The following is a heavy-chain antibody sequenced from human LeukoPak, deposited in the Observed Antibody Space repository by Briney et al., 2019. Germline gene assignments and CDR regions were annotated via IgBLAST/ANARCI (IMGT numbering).Heavy chain of an antibody. CDR1: GFTFSGSA. Sequence: GGSLRLSCAASGFTFSGSAMHWVRQASGKGLEWVGLLRSKANSFATSYIASVKGRFTISRDDSKNTAYLQMNSLKTEDTAVYYCLARPHDYNKDGYYYMDVWGKGTTVTVSS. CDR3: LARPHDYNKDGYYYMDV. J-gene: IGHJ6*03. CDR2: LRSKANSFAT. V-gene: IGHV3-73*01. D-gene: IGHD4-11*01.